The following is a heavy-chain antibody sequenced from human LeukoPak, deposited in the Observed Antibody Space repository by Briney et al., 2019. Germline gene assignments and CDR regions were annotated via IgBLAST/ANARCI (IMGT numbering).Heavy chain of an antibody. V-gene: IGHV3-30*18. CDR2: ISYDGSNK. D-gene: IGHD4-23*01. J-gene: IGHJ4*02. CDR1: GFTFRNYG. CDR3: AKDPNDYGGNVF. Sequence: PGRSLRLSCAASGFTFRNYGMQWVRQAPGKGLEWVAVISYDGSNKYYADSLKGRFTISRDNSKNTLFLQMNSLRAEDTAVYYCAKDPNDYGGNVFWGQGTLLTVSS.